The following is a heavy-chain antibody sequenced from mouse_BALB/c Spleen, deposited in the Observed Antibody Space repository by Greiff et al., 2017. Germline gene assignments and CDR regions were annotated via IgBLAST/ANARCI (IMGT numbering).Heavy chain of an antibody. CDR3: ARDGYYRTGWFAY. CDR2: ISDGGSYT. CDR1: GFTFSDYY. J-gene: IGHJ3*01. Sequence: EVQRVESGGGLVKPGGSLKLSCAASGFTFSDYYMYWVRQTPEKRLEWVATISDGGSYTYYPDSVKGRFTISRDNAKNNLYLQMSSLKSEDTAMYYCARDGYYRTGWFAYWGQGTLVTVSA. V-gene: IGHV5-4*02. D-gene: IGHD2-14*01.